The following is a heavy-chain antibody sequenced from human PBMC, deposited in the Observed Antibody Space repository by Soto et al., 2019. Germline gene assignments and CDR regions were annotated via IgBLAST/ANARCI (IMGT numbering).Heavy chain of an antibody. CDR2: ISYDGSNQ. J-gene: IGHJ4*02. V-gene: IGHV3-30*18. CDR1: GFTFNIYG. Sequence: GGSLRLSCAASGFTFNIYGMHWVRQAPDKGLEWVALISYDGSNQYYADSVKGRFTISRDNSRNTLFLQMNSLRADDTAVYYCAKDQASGQGSFDSWGQGTLVTVSS. CDR3: AKDQASGQGSFDS.